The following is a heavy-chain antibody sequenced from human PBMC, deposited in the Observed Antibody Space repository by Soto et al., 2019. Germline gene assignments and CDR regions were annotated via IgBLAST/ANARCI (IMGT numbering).Heavy chain of an antibody. CDR1: GDSISSSNW. CDR2: IHHSGDM. V-gene: IGHV4-4*02. D-gene: IGHD3-10*01. Sequence: QVQLQESGPGLVKPSGTLSLTCAVSGDSISSSNWWSWVRQSPGKGLEWIGEIHHSGDMNYNPSLESRVTISVDKSKNQFSLKLNSVTAADTAVYYSARTNYGSGTDYDFDYWGQGTLVTVSS. J-gene: IGHJ4*02. CDR3: ARTNYGSGTDYDFDY.